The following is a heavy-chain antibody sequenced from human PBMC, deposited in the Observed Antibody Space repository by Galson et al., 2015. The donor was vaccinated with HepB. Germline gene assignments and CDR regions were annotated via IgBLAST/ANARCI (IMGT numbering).Heavy chain of an antibody. J-gene: IGHJ4*02. D-gene: IGHD1-26*01. CDR2: IWHDGSVQ. CDR1: GFTFSHFG. Sequence: SLRLSCAASGFTFSHFGMHWVRQAPGKGLEWLACIWHDGSVQHYADSVKGRFTISRDNSKNTLHLQINSVRVEDTAVYYCARGGAGAMMFLDQWGQGALVTVSS. V-gene: IGHV3-33*01. CDR3: ARGGAGAMMFLDQ.